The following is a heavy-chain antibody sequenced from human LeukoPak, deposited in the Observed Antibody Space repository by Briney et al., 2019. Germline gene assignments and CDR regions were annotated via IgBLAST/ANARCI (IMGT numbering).Heavy chain of an antibody. V-gene: IGHV3-30*04. Sequence: PGGSLRLSCATSGFSFYNLAFHWVRQAPGKGLEWVSLISHDGNSRKYADSVKGRFIVSRDNSKNTLYLQMNSLRSEDTAVYYCAREDGNYDILTGHDYYMDVWGKGTTVTVSS. J-gene: IGHJ6*03. CDR2: ISHDGNSR. D-gene: IGHD3-9*01. CDR3: AREDGNYDILTGHDYYMDV. CDR1: GFSFYNLA.